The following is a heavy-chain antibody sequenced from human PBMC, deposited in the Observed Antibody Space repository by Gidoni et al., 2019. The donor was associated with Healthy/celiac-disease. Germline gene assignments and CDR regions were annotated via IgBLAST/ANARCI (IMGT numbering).Heavy chain of an antibody. CDR2: ISGSGGST. CDR1: GFTFSSYA. Sequence: EVQLLESGGGLVQPGGSLRLSCAASGFTFSSYAMSWVRQAPGKGLEWVSAISGSGGSTYYADSVKGRFTISRDNSKNTLYLQMNSLRAEDTAVYYCPLLYNWNYWSGDYWGQGTLVTVSS. CDR3: PLLYNWNYWSGDY. V-gene: IGHV3-23*01. J-gene: IGHJ4*02. D-gene: IGHD1-1*01.